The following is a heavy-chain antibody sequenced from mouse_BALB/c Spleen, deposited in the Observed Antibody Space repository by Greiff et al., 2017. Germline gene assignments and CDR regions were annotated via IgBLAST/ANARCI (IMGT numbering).Heavy chain of an antibody. CDR1: GYTFTSYV. D-gene: IGHD1-1*01. CDR2: INPYNDGT. Sequence: EVKLQQSGPELVKPGASVKMSCKASGYTFTSYVMHWVKQKPGQGLEWIGYINPYNDGTKYNEKFKGKATLTSDKSSSTAYMELSSLTSEDSAVYYCAREDTTVVEYFDVWGAGTTVTVSS. V-gene: IGHV1-14*01. CDR3: AREDTTVVEYFDV. J-gene: IGHJ1*01.